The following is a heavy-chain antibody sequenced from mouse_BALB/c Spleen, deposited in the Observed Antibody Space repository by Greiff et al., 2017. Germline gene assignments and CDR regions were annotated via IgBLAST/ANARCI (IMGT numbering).Heavy chain of an antibody. D-gene: IGHD2-10*02. CDR1: GYTFTSYW. CDR2: IYPGDGDT. J-gene: IGHJ2*01. Sequence: QVQLKESGAELARPGASVKLSCKASGYTFTSYWMQWVKQRPGQGLEWIGAIYPGDGDTRYTQKFKGKATLTADKSSSTAYMQLSSLASEDSAVYYCARSEYGYFDYWGQGTTLTVSS. CDR3: ARSEYGYFDY. V-gene: IGHV1-87*01.